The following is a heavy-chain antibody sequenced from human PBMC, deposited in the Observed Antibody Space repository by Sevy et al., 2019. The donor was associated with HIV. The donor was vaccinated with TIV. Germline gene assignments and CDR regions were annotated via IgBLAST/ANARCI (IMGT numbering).Heavy chain of an antibody. V-gene: IGHV3-48*01. D-gene: IGHD6-19*01. CDR1: GFTIRSNS. Sequence: GGSLRLSCTASGFTIRSNSMNWVRQAPGKGLEWLAYINTLSDTIKYADSVKGRFTISRDNAKNSLYLQMNSLRVEDTAVYYCARDASVAAYYFDFWGQGTLVTVSS. CDR2: INTLSDTI. CDR3: ARDASVAAYYFDF. J-gene: IGHJ4*02.